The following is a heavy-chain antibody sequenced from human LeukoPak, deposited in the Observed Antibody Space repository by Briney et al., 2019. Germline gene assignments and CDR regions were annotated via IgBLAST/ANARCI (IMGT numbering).Heavy chain of an antibody. V-gene: IGHV4-39*07. J-gene: IGHJ4*02. Sequence: PSETLSLTCTVSGGSISSSSYYWGWIRQPPGKGLEWIGSIYYSGSTYYNPSLKSRVTISADASKNQFSLKLSSVTAADTAVYYCARDHYDFWSGYLADYWGQGTLVTVSS. CDR1: GGSISSSSYY. CDR2: IYYSGST. CDR3: ARDHYDFWSGYLADY. D-gene: IGHD3-3*01.